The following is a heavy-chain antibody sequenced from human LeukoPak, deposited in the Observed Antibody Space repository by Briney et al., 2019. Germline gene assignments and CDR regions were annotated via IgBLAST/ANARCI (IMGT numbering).Heavy chain of an antibody. Sequence: ASVKVSCKASGYTLTSYGISWVRQAPGQGLEWMGWISAYNGNTNYAQKLQGRVTMTTDTSTSTAYMELRSLRSDDTAVYYCALVPAAMSGYYYGMDVWGQGTTVTVSS. D-gene: IGHD2-2*01. V-gene: IGHV1-18*01. CDR1: GYTLTSYG. J-gene: IGHJ6*02. CDR3: ALVPAAMSGYYYGMDV. CDR2: ISAYNGNT.